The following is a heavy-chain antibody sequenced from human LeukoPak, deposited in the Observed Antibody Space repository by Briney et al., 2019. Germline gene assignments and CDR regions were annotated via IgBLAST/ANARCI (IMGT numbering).Heavy chain of an antibody. Sequence: GGSLRLSCAASGFTVSSNYMSWVRQAPGKGLEWVSVIYSGGSTYYADSVKGRFTISRDNSKNTLYPQMNSLRAEDTAVYYCARGSDPDAFDIWGQGTMVTVSS. J-gene: IGHJ3*02. CDR3: ARGSDPDAFDI. CDR1: GFTVSSNY. V-gene: IGHV3-53*01. CDR2: IYSGGST.